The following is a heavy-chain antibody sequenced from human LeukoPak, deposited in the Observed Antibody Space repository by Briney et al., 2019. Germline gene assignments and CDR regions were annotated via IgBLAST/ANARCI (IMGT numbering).Heavy chain of an antibody. CDR3: ARGGMITFGGVIVDDYFDN. CDR1: GGSFSGYY. D-gene: IGHD3-16*02. Sequence: SETLSLTCAVYGGSFSGYYWSWIRQPPGKGLEWIGEINHSGSTNYNPSLKSRVTISVDTSKNQFSLKLSSVTAADTAVYYCARGGMITFGGVIVDDYFDNWGQGTLVTVSS. V-gene: IGHV4-34*01. J-gene: IGHJ4*02. CDR2: INHSGST.